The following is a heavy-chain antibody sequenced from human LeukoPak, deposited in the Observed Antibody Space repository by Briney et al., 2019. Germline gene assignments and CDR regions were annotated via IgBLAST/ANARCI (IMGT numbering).Heavy chain of an antibody. D-gene: IGHD1-26*01. Sequence: PGGSLRLSCAASGLIFSTSSFNWVRQAPGKGLEWISYISTNSYTIYYSDSVKGRFTISRDNVENSLYLQLNSLRAEDTAIYYCAGGSSYFDHWGQGTLVTVSS. CDR1: GLIFSTSS. J-gene: IGHJ4*02. CDR3: AGGSSYFDH. CDR2: ISTNSYTI. V-gene: IGHV3-48*01.